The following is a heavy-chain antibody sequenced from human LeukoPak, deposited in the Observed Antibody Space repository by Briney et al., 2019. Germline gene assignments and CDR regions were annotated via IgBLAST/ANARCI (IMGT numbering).Heavy chain of an antibody. Sequence: GGSLRLSCAASGFTFSSYSMNWGRQAPGKGLEWVSYISSSSSTIYYADSVKGRFTISRDNAKNSLYLQMNSLSAEDTAVYYRARPPRRGHMTEGSFDYWGPGTLVTVSS. CDR3: ARPPRRGHMTEGSFDY. J-gene: IGHJ4*02. V-gene: IGHV3-48*04. D-gene: IGHD2-21*01. CDR1: GFTFSSYS. CDR2: ISSSSSTI.